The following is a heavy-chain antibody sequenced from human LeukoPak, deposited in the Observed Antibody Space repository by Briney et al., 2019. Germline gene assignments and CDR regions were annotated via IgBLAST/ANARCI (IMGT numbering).Heavy chain of an antibody. CDR2: ISGSGGST. Sequence: GGSLRLSCAASGFTFSDYYMSWIRQAPGKGLEWVSAISGSGGSTYYADSVKGRFTISRDNSKNTLYLQMNSLRAEDTAVYYCAKDKVPTYSSGWGFDYWGQGTLVTVSS. CDR1: GFTFSDYY. CDR3: AKDKVPTYSSGWGFDY. J-gene: IGHJ4*02. V-gene: IGHV3-23*01. D-gene: IGHD6-19*01.